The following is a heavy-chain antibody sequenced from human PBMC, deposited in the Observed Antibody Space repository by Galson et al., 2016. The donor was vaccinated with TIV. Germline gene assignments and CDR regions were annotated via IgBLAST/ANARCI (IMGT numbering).Heavy chain of an antibody. J-gene: IGHJ3*02. CDR3: ARASSSGWDNGDDAFDK. CDR2: IYSSGTT. Sequence: TLSLTCSVSGDSISSSIYFWSWIRQPAGKGLEWIGRIYSSGTTNYNPALKSRVAISVDTSRNHFSLKLSSATAADTAVYYCARASSSGWDNGDDAFDKWGQGTMVTVSS. D-gene: IGHD6-19*01. CDR1: GDSISSSIYF. V-gene: IGHV4-61*02.